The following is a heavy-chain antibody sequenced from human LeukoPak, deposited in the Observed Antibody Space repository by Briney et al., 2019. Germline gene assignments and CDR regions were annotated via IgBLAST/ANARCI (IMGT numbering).Heavy chain of an antibody. CDR1: GYNFAIFW. Sequence: GESLKISCKGSGYNFAIFWINWVRQMPGRGLEWMGRIDPSDSYTNYNPAFEGHVTISADRSLNTVYLQWSPLNGSGTATYFCAREGMGYYYGMDVWGQGTTVAVSS. D-gene: IGHD2-15*01. CDR3: AREGMGYYYGMDV. J-gene: IGHJ6*02. V-gene: IGHV5-10-1*01. CDR2: IDPSDSYT.